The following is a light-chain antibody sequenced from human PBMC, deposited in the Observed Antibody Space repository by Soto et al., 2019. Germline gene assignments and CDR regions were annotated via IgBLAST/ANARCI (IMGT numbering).Light chain of an antibody. J-gene: IGKJ2*01. CDR1: QTITSGQ. CDR3: QHDGSS. Sequence: EIVLTQFPGTLSLSPGERATLSCRASQTITSGQLGWYQQKPGQAPRLLIYLISSRANGIPDRFSGSGSGTDFTLTISGLEPDDFAIYYCQHDGSSFGQGTKVEI. V-gene: IGKV3-20*01. CDR2: LIS.